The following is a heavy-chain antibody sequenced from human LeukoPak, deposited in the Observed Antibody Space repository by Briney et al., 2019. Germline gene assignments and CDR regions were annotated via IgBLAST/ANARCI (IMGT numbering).Heavy chain of an antibody. CDR3: AGDYYDSSGYYYVYAFDI. Sequence: GGSLRLSCAASGFTFSSYSMNWVRQAPGKGLEWVSSISSSSSYIYYADSVKGRFTISRDNAKNSLYLQMNSLRAEDTAVYYCAGDYYDSSGYYYVYAFDIWGQGTMVTVSS. V-gene: IGHV3-21*01. CDR2: ISSSSSYI. J-gene: IGHJ3*02. D-gene: IGHD3-22*01. CDR1: GFTFSSYS.